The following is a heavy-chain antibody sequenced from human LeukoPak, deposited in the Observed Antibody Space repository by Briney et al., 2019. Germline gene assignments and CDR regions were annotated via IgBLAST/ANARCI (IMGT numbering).Heavy chain of an antibody. CDR1: GGSFSGYY. CDR2: INHSGST. D-gene: IGHD1-26*01. J-gene: IGHJ4*02. V-gene: IGHV4-34*01. Sequence: SETLSLTCAVYGGSFSGYYWSWIRQPPGKGLEWIGEINHSGSTNYNPSLKSRVTISVDTSKNQFSLKLSSVTAADTAVYYCARDLSGHLSGSYLETVDYWGQGTLVTVSS. CDR3: ARDLSGHLSGSYLETVDY.